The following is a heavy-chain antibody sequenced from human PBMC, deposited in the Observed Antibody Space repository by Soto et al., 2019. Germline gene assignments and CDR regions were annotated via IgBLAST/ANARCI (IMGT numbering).Heavy chain of an antibody. D-gene: IGHD3-3*02. CDR3: ARDIFGGMDV. CDR2: IYYSGST. J-gene: IGHJ6*02. CDR1: GGSISSGGYY. Sequence: KTSETLSLTCTVSGGSISSGGYYWSWIRQHPGKGLEWIGYIYYSGSTYYNPSLKSRVTISVDTSKNQFSLKLSSVTAADTAVYYCARDIFGGMDVWGQGTTVTVSS. V-gene: IGHV4-31*03.